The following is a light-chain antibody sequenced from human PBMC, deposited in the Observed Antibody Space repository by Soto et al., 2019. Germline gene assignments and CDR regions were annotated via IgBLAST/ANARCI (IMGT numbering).Light chain of an antibody. CDR2: AAS. Sequence: DIQMTQSPSTLSASVGDRVTITCRASRSISSWLAWYQQKPGKAPNILIYAASSLETGVPSRFSGSGSGTEFTLTISSLQPDDFATYYCQQYNSYWTLGQGTKVDIK. V-gene: IGKV1-5*01. CDR1: RSISSW. CDR3: QQYNSYWT. J-gene: IGKJ1*01.